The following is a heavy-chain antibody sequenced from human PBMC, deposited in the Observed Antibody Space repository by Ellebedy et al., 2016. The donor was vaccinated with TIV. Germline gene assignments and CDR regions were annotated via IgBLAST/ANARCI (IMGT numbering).Heavy chain of an antibody. CDR2: IRHDGSDK. D-gene: IGHD3-10*01. V-gene: IGHV3-30*02. Sequence: PVGSLRLSCAASGFAFTSYGIHWVRQAPGKGLEWVAFIRHDGSDKYYADSVKGRFTVSRDTSTSTQYLQMNRLRTEDTAVYYCARDLWFGERLWDYWGQGNLVTVSS. CDR1: GFAFTSYG. J-gene: IGHJ4*02. CDR3: ARDLWFGERLWDY.